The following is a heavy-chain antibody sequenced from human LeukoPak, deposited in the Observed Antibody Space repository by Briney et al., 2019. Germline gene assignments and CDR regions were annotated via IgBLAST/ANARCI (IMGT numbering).Heavy chain of an antibody. J-gene: IGHJ4*02. CDR2: ISSSGSTI. D-gene: IGHD2-2*01. Sequence: HPGGSLRLSCAASGFTFSSYEMNWVRQAPGKGLEWVSYISSSGSTIYYADSVKGRFTISRDNAKNSLYLQMNSLRAEDTAVYYCARDVTYCSSTSCHPGPLDYWGQGTLVTVSS. CDR3: ARDVTYCSSTSCHPGPLDY. CDR1: GFTFSSYE. V-gene: IGHV3-48*03.